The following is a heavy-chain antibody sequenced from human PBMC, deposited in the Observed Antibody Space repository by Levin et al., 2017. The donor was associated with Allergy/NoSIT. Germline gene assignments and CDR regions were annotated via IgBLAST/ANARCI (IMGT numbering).Heavy chain of an antibody. CDR3: ARACSSSWCHWLDY. Sequence: GGSLRLSCAASGFTFSSYWMSWVRQAPGKGLEWVANIKQDGSEKYYVDSVKGRFTISRDNAKNSLYLQMNSLRAEDTAVYYCARACSSSWCHWLDYWGQGTLVTVSS. CDR1: GFTFSSYW. V-gene: IGHV3-7*01. D-gene: IGHD6-13*01. CDR2: IKQDGSEK. J-gene: IGHJ4*02.